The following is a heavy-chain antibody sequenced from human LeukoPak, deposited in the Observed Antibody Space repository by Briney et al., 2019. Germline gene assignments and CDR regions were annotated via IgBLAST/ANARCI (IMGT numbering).Heavy chain of an antibody. V-gene: IGHV4-61*02. Sequence: PSETLSLTCAVSGGSISSGSYYWSWIRQPAGKGLEWIGRIYTSGSTNYNPSLKSRVTISVDTSKNQFSLKLSSVTAADTAVYYCASSWRYSGYDRSSFLLGYWGQGTLVTVSS. D-gene: IGHD5-12*01. CDR2: IYTSGST. CDR3: ASSWRYSGYDRSSFLLGY. CDR1: GGSISSGSYY. J-gene: IGHJ4*02.